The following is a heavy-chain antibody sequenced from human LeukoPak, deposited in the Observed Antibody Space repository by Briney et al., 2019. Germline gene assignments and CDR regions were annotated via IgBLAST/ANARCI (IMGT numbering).Heavy chain of an antibody. Sequence: PGRSLRLSCAASGFTFNSYGMSWVRQAPGKGLEWVSYISSSSSTIYYAYSVKGRFTISRDNAKNSLYLQMSSLRAEDTAVYYCARDGSRIVPAAIVDYWGQGTLVTVSS. D-gene: IGHD2-2*01. V-gene: IGHV3-48*01. J-gene: IGHJ4*02. CDR2: ISSSSSTI. CDR3: ARDGSRIVPAAIVDY. CDR1: GFTFNSYG.